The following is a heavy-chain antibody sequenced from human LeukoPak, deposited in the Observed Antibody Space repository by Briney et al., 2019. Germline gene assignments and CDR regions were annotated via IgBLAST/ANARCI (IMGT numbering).Heavy chain of an antibody. CDR1: GFTFSSYW. Sequence: GGSLRLSCAASGFTFSSYWMHWVRQAPGKGLVWVSRINSDGSSTSYADSVKGRFTISRDNAKNTLYLQMNSLRAEDTAVYYCARDQALYSGYDQFDYWGQGTLVTVPS. J-gene: IGHJ4*02. V-gene: IGHV3-74*01. D-gene: IGHD5-12*01. CDR2: INSDGSST. CDR3: ARDQALYSGYDQFDY.